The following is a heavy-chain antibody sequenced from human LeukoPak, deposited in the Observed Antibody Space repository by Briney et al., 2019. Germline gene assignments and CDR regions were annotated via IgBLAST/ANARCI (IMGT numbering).Heavy chain of an antibody. CDR3: ARSYRAYYFDY. CDR2: IHYSGST. D-gene: IGHD1-14*01. J-gene: IGHJ4*02. Sequence: SEALSLTCSVSGASISSHYWSWIRQPPGKGLEWIGDIHYSGSTNCNPSLKSRVTISLDTSKNQFSLKLTSVTAADTAVYYCARSYRAYYFDYWGQGTLVTVSS. V-gene: IGHV4-59*11. CDR1: GASISSHY.